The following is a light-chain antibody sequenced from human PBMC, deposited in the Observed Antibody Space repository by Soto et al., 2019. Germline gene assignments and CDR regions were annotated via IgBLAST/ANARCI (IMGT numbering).Light chain of an antibody. CDR1: SRDVGNYNY. J-gene: IGLJ3*02. CDR3: SSYTTSSTWV. V-gene: IGLV2-14*01. CDR2: EVS. Sequence: QSALTQPASVSGSPGQSITISCTGTSRDVGNYNYVSWYQQHPGKAPKLMISEVSNRPSGVSNRFSGSKSGNTASLTISGLQADDEADYYCSSYTTSSTWVFGGGTKLTVL.